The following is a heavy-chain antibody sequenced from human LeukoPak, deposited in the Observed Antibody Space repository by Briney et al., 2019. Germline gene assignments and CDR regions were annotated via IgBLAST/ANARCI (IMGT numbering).Heavy chain of an antibody. CDR1: GASIRSYD. J-gene: IGHJ3*02. D-gene: IGHD1-26*01. V-gene: IGHV4-4*07. CDR2: FYTSGST. CDR3: ARAIVGLHDAFDI. Sequence: SETLSLTCTVSGASIRSYDWNWIRQPAGEGLEWIGRFYTSGSTNYNPSLKSRVTMSVDTSENQFSLKLSSVTAADTAVYYCARAIVGLHDAFDIWGQGTMVTVSS.